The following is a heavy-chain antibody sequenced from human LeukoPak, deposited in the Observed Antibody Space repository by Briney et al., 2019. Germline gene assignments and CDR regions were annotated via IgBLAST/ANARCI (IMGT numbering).Heavy chain of an antibody. CDR3: ARDRDTSSGYYVGAFDY. Sequence: ASVKVSCKASGYTFTSYGISWVRQAPGQGLEWMGWISAYNGNTNYAQKFQGRVTITADKSTSTAYMELSSLRSEDTAVYYCARDRDTSSGYYVGAFDYWGQGTLVTVSS. D-gene: IGHD3-22*01. CDR2: ISAYNGNT. J-gene: IGHJ4*02. CDR1: GYTFTSYG. V-gene: IGHV1-18*01.